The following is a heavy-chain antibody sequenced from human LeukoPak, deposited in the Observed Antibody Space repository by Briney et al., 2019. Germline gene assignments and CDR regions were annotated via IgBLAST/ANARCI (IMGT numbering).Heavy chain of an antibody. CDR1: GFTLSSYA. V-gene: IGHV3-23*01. CDR3: AKAPVTTCRGAYCYPFDY. D-gene: IGHD2-21*01. CDR2: ISDSGNT. J-gene: IGHJ4*02. Sequence: GGSLRLSCAAPGFTLSSYAMSWVRQAPGKGLEWVSAISDSGNTYHADSVKGRFTISRDSSKNTLFLQMNRLRPEDAAVYYCAKAPVTTCRGAYCYPFDYWGQGTLVTVSS.